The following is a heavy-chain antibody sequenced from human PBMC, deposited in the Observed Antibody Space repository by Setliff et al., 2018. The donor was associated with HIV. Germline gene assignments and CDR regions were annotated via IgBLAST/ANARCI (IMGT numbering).Heavy chain of an antibody. J-gene: IGHJ6*02. CDR3: AKDRTRSSWYFEGGYYYYGMDV. CDR1: GGSFSGYY. Sequence: SETLSLTCAVYGGSFSGYYWSWIRQPPGKGLEWIGEINHSGSTNYNPSLKSRVTISVDTSKNQFSLKLSSVTAADTAVYYCAKDRTRSSWYFEGGYYYYGMDVWGQGTTVTVSS. D-gene: IGHD6-13*01. CDR2: INHSGST. V-gene: IGHV4-34*01.